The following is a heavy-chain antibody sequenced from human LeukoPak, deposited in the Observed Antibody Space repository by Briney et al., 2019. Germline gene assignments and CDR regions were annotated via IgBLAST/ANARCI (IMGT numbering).Heavy chain of an antibody. CDR2: ISWNSGSI. Sequence: GGSLRLSCAASGFTFDDYAMHWVRQAPGKGLEWVSGISWNSGSIGYADSVKGRFTISRGNAENSLYLQLNSLRPDDTALYYCAKGITKTAGTAFAHWGQGTLVTVSS. V-gene: IGHV3-9*01. J-gene: IGHJ4*02. CDR3: AKGITKTAGTAFAH. D-gene: IGHD1-1*01. CDR1: GFTFDDYA.